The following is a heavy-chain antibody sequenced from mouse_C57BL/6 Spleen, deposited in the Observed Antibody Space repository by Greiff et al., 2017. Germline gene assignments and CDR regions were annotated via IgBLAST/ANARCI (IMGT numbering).Heavy chain of an antibody. CDR1: GFTFSDAW. J-gene: IGHJ2*01. Sequence: EVQGVESGGGLVQPGGSMKLSCAASGFTFSDAWMDWVRQSPEKGLEWVAEIRNKANNHATYYAESVKGRFTISRDDSKSSVYLQMNSLRAEDTGIYYCTRGITTRYFDYWGQGTTLTVSS. D-gene: IGHD2-4*01. V-gene: IGHV6-6*01. CDR3: TRGITTRYFDY. CDR2: IRNKANNHAT.